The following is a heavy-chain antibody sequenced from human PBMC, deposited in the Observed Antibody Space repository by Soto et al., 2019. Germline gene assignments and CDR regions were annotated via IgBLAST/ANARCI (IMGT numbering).Heavy chain of an antibody. CDR2: IIPILGIA. CDR1: GGTFSSYT. Sequence: ASVKVSCKASGGTFSSYTISWVRQAPGQGLEWMGRIIPILGIANYAQKFQGRVTMTEDTSTDTAYMELSSLRSEDTAVYYCATDTRGWYFDYWGQGTLVTVSS. V-gene: IGHV1-69*02. J-gene: IGHJ4*02. D-gene: IGHD6-19*01. CDR3: ATDTRGWYFDY.